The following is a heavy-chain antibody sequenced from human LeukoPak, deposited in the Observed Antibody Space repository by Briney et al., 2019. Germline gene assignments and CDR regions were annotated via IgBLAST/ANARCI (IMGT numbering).Heavy chain of an antibody. CDR1: GFTLDDYA. CDR3: AKDSRGYCSGGSCYWSPFDY. V-gene: IGHV3-43*02. Sequence: GGSLRLSCAASGFTLDDYAMHCVRQAPGKGLEWVSLISGDGGSTYYADSVKGRFTNSRDNSKNSLYLQMNSLRTEDTALYYCAKDSRGYCSGGSCYWSPFDYWGQGTLVTVSS. J-gene: IGHJ4*02. D-gene: IGHD2-15*01. CDR2: ISGDGGST.